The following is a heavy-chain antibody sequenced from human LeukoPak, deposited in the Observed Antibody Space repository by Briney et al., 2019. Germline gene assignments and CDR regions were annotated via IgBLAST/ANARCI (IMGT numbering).Heavy chain of an antibody. J-gene: IGHJ6*02. Sequence: PGGSLRLSCAASGFTFSSYSMNWVRQAPGKGLEWVSYISSSSSTIYYADSVKGRFTISRDNAKNSLYLQMNSLRAEDTAVYYCARLNGSSWYYYYYGMDVWGQGTTVTVSS. CDR1: GFTFSSYS. CDR2: ISSSSSTI. D-gene: IGHD6-13*01. CDR3: ARLNGSSWYYYYYGMDV. V-gene: IGHV3-48*01.